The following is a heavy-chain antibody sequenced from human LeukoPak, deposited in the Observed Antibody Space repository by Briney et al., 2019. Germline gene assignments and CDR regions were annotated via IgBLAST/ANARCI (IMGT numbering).Heavy chain of an antibody. Sequence: GGSLRLSCAASGFDLNDYTMHWVCQAPGKGLEWVALLNWEGETTYYADSVRGRFIISRDISRDSLYLQMDSLRSEDTAFYYCTRDSEPRREAAAGLDHWGQGTLVTVSS. D-gene: IGHD6-13*01. CDR1: GFDLNDYT. J-gene: IGHJ4*02. CDR2: LNWEGETT. CDR3: TRDSEPRREAAAGLDH. V-gene: IGHV3-43*01.